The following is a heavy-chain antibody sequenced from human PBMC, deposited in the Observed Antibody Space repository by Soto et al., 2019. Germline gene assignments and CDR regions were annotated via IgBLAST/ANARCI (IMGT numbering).Heavy chain of an antibody. CDR1: GFTFSSYS. Sequence: EVQLVESGGGLVKPGGSLRLSCAASGFTFSSYSMHWVRQAPGKGLEWVSSISNSGSIIYYADSVKGRFTISRDNAKNSLYLQVNSLRAEHTAVDYCARGTVETATIDYWGKGPLVTVSS. D-gene: IGHD4-17*01. V-gene: IGHV3-21*01. CDR2: ISNSGSII. CDR3: ARGTVETATIDY. J-gene: IGHJ4*02.